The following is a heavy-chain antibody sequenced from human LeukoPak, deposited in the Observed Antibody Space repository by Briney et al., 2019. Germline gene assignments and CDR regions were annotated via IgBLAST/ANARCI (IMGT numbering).Heavy chain of an antibody. Sequence: GGSLRLSCAASEFSFSTYWMSWVRQAPGKGLEWVANIKEDGTEKYYVGSVKGRFTISRDNAKKSLYLQMNSLRDDDTAVYFCARSPAGDAWPPAYYMDVWGKGTAVTVSS. CDR3: ARSPAGDAWPPAYYMDV. V-gene: IGHV3-7*01. CDR2: IKEDGTEK. CDR1: EFSFSTYW. D-gene: IGHD3-10*01. J-gene: IGHJ6*03.